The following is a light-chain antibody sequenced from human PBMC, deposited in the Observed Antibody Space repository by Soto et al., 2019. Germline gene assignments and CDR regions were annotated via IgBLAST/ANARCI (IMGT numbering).Light chain of an antibody. CDR1: RSLVHSDGNIY. CDR2: QVS. J-gene: IGKJ2*01. CDR3: LQATHWPHT. V-gene: IGKV2-30*02. Sequence: DVVLTQSPLSLSVTLGQPSAISCGSSRSLVHSDGNIYLIWFQQRLGQSPRRLIYQVSNRDSGVPDRFSGSGSVTDFTLKISRVEAEDVGVYYCLQATHWPHTFGQGTKVDIK.